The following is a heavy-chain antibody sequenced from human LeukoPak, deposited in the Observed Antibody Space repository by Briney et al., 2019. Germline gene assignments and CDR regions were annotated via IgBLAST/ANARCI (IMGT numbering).Heavy chain of an antibody. V-gene: IGHV3-23*01. Sequence: GGSLRLSCAASGFTLSSYGMSWVRQAPGKGLEWVAGMSGNGASTSYADSVKGRFTISRDNSQKTVFLQMNSLRVEDTAVYYCARLDGYSYGLPFDHWGQGALVTVSS. J-gene: IGHJ4*02. D-gene: IGHD5-18*01. CDR1: GFTLSSYG. CDR3: ARLDGYSYGLPFDH. CDR2: MSGNGAST.